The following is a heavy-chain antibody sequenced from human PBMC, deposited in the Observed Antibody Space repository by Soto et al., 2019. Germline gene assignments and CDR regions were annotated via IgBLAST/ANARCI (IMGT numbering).Heavy chain of an antibody. V-gene: IGHV3-33*01. CDR3: ARDTRAGLLWFGELLGYFDY. CDR2: IWYDGSNK. J-gene: IGHJ4*02. Sequence: QVQLVESGGGVVQPGRSLRLSCAASGFTFSSYGMHWVRQAPGKGLEWVAVIWYDGSNKYYADSVKGRFTISRDNSKNTLYLQMNSLRAEDTAVYYCARDTRAGLLWFGELLGYFDYWGQGTLVTVSS. D-gene: IGHD3-10*01. CDR1: GFTFSSYG.